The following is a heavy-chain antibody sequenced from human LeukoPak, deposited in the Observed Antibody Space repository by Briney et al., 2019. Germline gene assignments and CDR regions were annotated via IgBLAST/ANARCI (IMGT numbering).Heavy chain of an antibody. CDR3: ARDNRVGIAVAGRYYYYYMDV. Sequence: SVKVSCKASGGTFSSYAISWVRQAPGQGLEWMGGIIPIFGTANYAQKFQGRVTITAEKSTSTAYMELSSLRSEDTAVYYCARDNRVGIAVAGRYYYYYMDVWGKGTTVTVSS. J-gene: IGHJ6*03. CDR2: IIPIFGTA. CDR1: GGTFSSYA. D-gene: IGHD6-19*01. V-gene: IGHV1-69*06.